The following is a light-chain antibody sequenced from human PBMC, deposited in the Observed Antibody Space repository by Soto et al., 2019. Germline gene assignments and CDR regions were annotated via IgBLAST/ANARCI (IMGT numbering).Light chain of an antibody. V-gene: IGLV9-49*03. CDR3: GADHGSGSNFVKV. CDR2: VDAGGIVG. Sequence: QLVLTQPPSASASLGATVTLTCTLSSGYSNYRVDWYQQRPGKGPRLVMRVDAGGIVGSRGDGIPDRFSVMGSGLNRYLTLKNIQEEDESDYHCGADHGSGSNFVKVFGGGTKLTVL. J-gene: IGLJ2*01. CDR1: SGYSNYR.